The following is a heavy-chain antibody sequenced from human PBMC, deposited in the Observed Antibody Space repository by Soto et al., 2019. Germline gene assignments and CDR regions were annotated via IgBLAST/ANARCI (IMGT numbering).Heavy chain of an antibody. J-gene: IGHJ4*02. D-gene: IGHD3-3*01. V-gene: IGHV3-48*01. Sequence: EVQLVESGGGLVQPGGSLRLSCAASGFTFSSYSMNWVRQAPGKGLEWVSYISSSSSTIYYADSVKGRFTISRDNAKNSLYLRMNSLRAEDTAVYYCARGEKGFLEWQADYWGQGTLVTVSS. CDR3: ARGEKGFLEWQADY. CDR2: ISSSSSTI. CDR1: GFTFSSYS.